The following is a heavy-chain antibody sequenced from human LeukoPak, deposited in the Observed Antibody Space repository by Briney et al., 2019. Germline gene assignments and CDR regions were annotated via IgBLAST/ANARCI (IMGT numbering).Heavy chain of an antibody. J-gene: IGHJ6*03. V-gene: IGHV3-11*04. CDR3: AKVGPEYYYYMDV. CDR2: ISSSGSTI. D-gene: IGHD1-14*01. CDR1: GFTFSDYY. Sequence: GGSLRLSCAASGFTFSDYYMSWIRQAPGKGLEWVSYISSSGSTIYYADSVKGRFTISRDNAKNSVYLEMNSLRAEDTAVYYCAKVGPEYYYYMDVWGKGTTVTVSS.